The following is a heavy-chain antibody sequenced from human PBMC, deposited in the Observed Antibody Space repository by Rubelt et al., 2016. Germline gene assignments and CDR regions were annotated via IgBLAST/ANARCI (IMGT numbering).Heavy chain of an antibody. CDR3: AKDGRRITGTTGLGTGWFDP. Sequence: GLEWVAVISYDGSNKYYADSVKGRFTISRDNSKNTLYLQMNSLRAEDTAVYYCAKDGRRITGTTGLGTGWFDPWGQGTLVTVSS. CDR2: ISYDGSNK. V-gene: IGHV3-30*18. D-gene: IGHD1-7*01. J-gene: IGHJ5*02.